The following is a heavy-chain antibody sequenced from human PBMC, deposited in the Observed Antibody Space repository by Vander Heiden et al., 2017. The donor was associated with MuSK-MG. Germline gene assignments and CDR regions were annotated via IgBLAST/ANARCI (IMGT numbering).Heavy chain of an antibody. V-gene: IGHV1-69*04. D-gene: IGHD4-17*01. J-gene: IGHJ6*02. CDR2: IIPILGIA. CDR3: ASDGSVYGDYGDYYYGMDV. CDR1: GGTFSSYA. Sequence: QVQLVQSGAEVKKPGSSVKVSCKASGGTFSSYAISWVRQAPGQGLEWMGRIIPILGIANYAQKFEGRITISADKSTSTAYMELSSMRSEETAVNYGASDGSVYGDYGDYYYGMDVWGQGTTVTVSS.